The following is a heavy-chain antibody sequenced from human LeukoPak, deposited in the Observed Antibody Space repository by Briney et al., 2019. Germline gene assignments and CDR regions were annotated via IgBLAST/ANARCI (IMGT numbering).Heavy chain of an antibody. J-gene: IGHJ5*02. CDR1: GGSFSGYY. CDR2: INHSGST. V-gene: IGHV4-34*01. Sequence: PSETLSLTCAVYGGSFSGYYWSWIRQPPGKGLEWIGEINHSGSTNYNPSLKSRVTISVDTSKHQFSLKLSSVTAADTAVYYCARVRGVIWSHWFDPWGQGTLVTVSS. D-gene: IGHD3-10*01. CDR3: ARVRGVIWSHWFDP.